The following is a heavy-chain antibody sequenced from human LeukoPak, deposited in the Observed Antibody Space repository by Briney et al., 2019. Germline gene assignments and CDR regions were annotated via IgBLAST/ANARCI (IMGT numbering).Heavy chain of an antibody. CDR2: IGDNGGDT. J-gene: IGHJ4*02. D-gene: IGHD1-1*01. V-gene: IGHV3-23*01. CDR3: GRDWKLDY. CDR1: GFTFNNFA. Sequence: GGSLRLSCAASGFTFNNFAMSWVRQAPGKGLEWVSAIGDNGGDTKYAASVKGRFTIYRDNSRNTLYLQMNSLRVEDTAIYYCGRDWKLDYWGQGTLVAVSS.